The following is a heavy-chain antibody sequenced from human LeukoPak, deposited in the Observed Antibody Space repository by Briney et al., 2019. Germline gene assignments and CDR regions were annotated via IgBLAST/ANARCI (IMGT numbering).Heavy chain of an antibody. Sequence: GGTLRLSCAASEFTFSDYYMSWIRQAPGKGLEWVSYISSSSSYTNYADSVKGRFTISRDNAKNSLYLQMNSLRAEGTAVYYCAGVRGDGGDAFEIWGRGRTVT. V-gene: IGHV3-11*05. D-gene: IGHD3-16*01. CDR1: EFTFSDYY. CDR2: ISSSSSYT. J-gene: IGHJ3*02. CDR3: AGVRGDGGDAFEI.